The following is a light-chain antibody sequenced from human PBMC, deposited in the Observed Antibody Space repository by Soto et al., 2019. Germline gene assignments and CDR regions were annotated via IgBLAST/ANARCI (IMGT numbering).Light chain of an antibody. CDR2: GAS. Sequence: ETVMTQSPTTLSVSPGERVTLTCRASHSVGSNLAWYQQKPGQGPRLLINGASTRATGIPVRFSGSGSGTEFSLTISSLQSEDFAVYYCQHYHNWPFTFGTGTKVDIK. CDR1: HSVGSN. V-gene: IGKV3-15*01. J-gene: IGKJ3*01. CDR3: QHYHNWPFT.